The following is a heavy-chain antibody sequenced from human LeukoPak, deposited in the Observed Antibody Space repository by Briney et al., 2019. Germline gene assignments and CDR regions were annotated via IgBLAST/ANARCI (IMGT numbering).Heavy chain of an antibody. CDR3: ARCVAAPPSSDFDY. CDR1: GGSISSGGYY. J-gene: IGHJ4*02. Sequence: PSETLSLTCTVSGGSISSGGYYWSWIRQHPGKGLEWIGYIYYSGSTYYNPSLKSRVTISVDTSKNQFSLKLSSVTAADTAVYYCARCVAAPPSSDFDYWGQGTLVTVSS. V-gene: IGHV4-31*03. D-gene: IGHD6-6*01. CDR2: IYYSGST.